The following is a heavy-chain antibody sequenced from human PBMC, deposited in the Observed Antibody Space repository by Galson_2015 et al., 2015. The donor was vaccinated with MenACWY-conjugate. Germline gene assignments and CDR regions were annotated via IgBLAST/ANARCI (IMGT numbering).Heavy chain of an antibody. J-gene: IGHJ4*02. CDR3: ARAGALTYYFDY. CDR1: GASISSVNW. Sequence: SETLSLTCAVSGASISSVNWWSWVRQPPGKGLEWIAEIYHSGSINYNPSLKSRVTMSVDKSKNQISLKLSSVTADDAAVYYCARAGALTYYFDYWGQGTLVSVSS. CDR2: IYHSGSI. V-gene: IGHV4-4*02.